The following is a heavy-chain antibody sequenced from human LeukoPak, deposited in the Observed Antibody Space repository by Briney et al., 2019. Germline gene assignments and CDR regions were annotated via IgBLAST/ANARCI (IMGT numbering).Heavy chain of an antibody. CDR3: ARRYYDFWSGYNYWYFDL. CDR2: IYPGDPDT. Sequence: GESLKISCKGSGYSFTSYWIGWVRQMPGKGLEWMGIIYPGDPDTRYSPSFQGQVTISADKSISTAYLQWSSLKASDTAMYYCARRYYDFWSGYNYWYFDLWGRGTLVTVSS. D-gene: IGHD3-3*01. CDR1: GYSFTSYW. J-gene: IGHJ2*01. V-gene: IGHV5-51*01.